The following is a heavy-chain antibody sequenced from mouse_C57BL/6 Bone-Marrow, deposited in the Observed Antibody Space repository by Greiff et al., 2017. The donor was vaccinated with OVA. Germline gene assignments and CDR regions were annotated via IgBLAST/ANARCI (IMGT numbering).Heavy chain of an antibody. CDR2: ISYDGSN. V-gene: IGHV3-6*01. Sequence: EVKLVESGPGLVKPSQSLSLTCSVTGYSITSGYYWNWIRQFPGNKLEWMGYISYDGSNNYNPSLKNRISITRDTSKNQFFLKLNSVTTEDTATYYCARDRAIYYGNYFDYWGQGTTLTVSS. CDR3: ARDRAIYYGNYFDY. CDR1: GYSITSGYY. J-gene: IGHJ2*01. D-gene: IGHD2-1*01.